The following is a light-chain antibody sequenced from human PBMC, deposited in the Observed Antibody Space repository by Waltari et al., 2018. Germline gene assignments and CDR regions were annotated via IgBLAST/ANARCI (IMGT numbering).Light chain of an antibody. CDR3: QQYGRSRT. V-gene: IGKV3-20*01. J-gene: IGKJ1*01. CDR1: QSVVSNS. Sequence: DIVLTQSPGTLSLSPGDRPTLSCRASQSVVSNSLAWYQQKPGQAPRLLIYDASSRATGIPDRFSGSGSGTDFTLTISRLEPEDFGVYHCQQYGRSRTFGQGTKVEIK. CDR2: DAS.